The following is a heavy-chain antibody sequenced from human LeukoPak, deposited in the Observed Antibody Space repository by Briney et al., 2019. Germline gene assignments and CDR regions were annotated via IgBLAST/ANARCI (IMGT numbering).Heavy chain of an antibody. V-gene: IGHV1-69*05. D-gene: IGHD3-22*01. CDR2: IIPIFGTA. Sequence: GSSVKVSCKASGGTFSSYAISWVRQAPGQGLEWMGGIIPIFGTANYAQKFQGRVTITTDESTSTAYMELSSLGSEDTAVYYCASSRSNYYDSSGPQTFDYWGQGTLVTVSS. J-gene: IGHJ4*02. CDR1: GGTFSSYA. CDR3: ASSRSNYYDSSGPQTFDY.